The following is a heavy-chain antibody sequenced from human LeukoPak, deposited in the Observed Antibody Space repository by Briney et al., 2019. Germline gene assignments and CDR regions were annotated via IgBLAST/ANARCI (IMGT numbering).Heavy chain of an antibody. CDR1: GFTFSSYA. J-gene: IGHJ4*02. CDR3: ARDHAKHIVVVTRFDY. Sequence: GGSLRLSCAASGFTFSSYAMHWVRQAPGKGLEWVAVIPYDGSNKYYADSVKGRFTISRDNSKNTLYLQMNSLRAEDTAVYYCARDHAKHIVVVTRFDYWGQGTLVTVSS. V-gene: IGHV3-30-3*01. D-gene: IGHD2-21*02. CDR2: IPYDGSNK.